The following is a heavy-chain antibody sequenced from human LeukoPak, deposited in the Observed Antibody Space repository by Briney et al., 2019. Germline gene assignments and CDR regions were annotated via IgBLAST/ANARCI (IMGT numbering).Heavy chain of an antibody. V-gene: IGHV3-21*01. CDR2: ISSSSSYI. Sequence: GGSLRLSCAASRFSFITYGMSWVRQAPGKGLEWVSSISSSSSYIYYADSVKGRFTISRDNAKNSLYLQMNSLRAEDTAVYYCASSIFPTGGYDYWGQGTLVTVSS. CDR3: ASSIFPTGGYDY. D-gene: IGHD3-3*01. J-gene: IGHJ4*02. CDR1: RFSFITYG.